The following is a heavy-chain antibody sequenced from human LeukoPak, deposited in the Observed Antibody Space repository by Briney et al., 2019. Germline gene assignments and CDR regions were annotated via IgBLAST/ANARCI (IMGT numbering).Heavy chain of an antibody. D-gene: IGHD5-24*01. CDR3: ARNGRLQSVDY. CDR2: IYYSGST. J-gene: IGHJ4*02. V-gene: IGHV4-39*01. Sequence: SETLSLTCTVSGGSISSGDYYWSWIRQPPGKGLEWIGSIYYSGSTYYNPSLKSRVTISVDTSKNQFSLKLSSVTAADTAVYYCARNGRLQSVDYWGPGTLVTVSS. CDR1: GGSISSGDYY.